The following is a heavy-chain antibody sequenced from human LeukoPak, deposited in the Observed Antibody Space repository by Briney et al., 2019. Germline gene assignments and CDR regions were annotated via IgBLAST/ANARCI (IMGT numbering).Heavy chain of an antibody. D-gene: IGHD1-20*01. CDR1: GFTFGDYA. CDR3: ARETHTWNQLPLDY. Sequence: GGSLRLSCTASGFTFGDYAMSWVRQAPGKGLEWVGFIRSKAYGGTAEYAASVKGRFTISRDDSKSIAYLQMNSLRAEDTAVYYCARETHTWNQLPLDYWGQGTLVTVSS. J-gene: IGHJ4*02. V-gene: IGHV3-49*04. CDR2: IRSKAYGGTA.